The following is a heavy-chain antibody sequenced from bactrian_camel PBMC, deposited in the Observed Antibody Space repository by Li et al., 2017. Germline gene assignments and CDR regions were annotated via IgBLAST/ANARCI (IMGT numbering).Heavy chain of an antibody. V-gene: IGHV3S1*01. CDR1: GYTYNRNC. CDR2: VYFGGGRT. Sequence: HVQLVESGGGLVQPGGSLRLSCAASGYTYNRNCMAWFRQAPGKEREGVAFVYFGGGRTYYADSVKGRFTISHDGAKNTLFLQMNSLKPEDTAIYYCASDGRFCPATIPAGSLSVKGYKNWGQGTQVTVS. J-gene: IGHJ4*01. CDR3: ASDGRFCPATIPAGSLSVKGYKN. D-gene: IGHD6*01.